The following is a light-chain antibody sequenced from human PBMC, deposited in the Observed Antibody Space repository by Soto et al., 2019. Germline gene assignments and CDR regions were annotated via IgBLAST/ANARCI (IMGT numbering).Light chain of an antibody. CDR1: K. V-gene: IGLV3-12*02. Sequence: SYELTQPHSVSVATAQMARITCGGNKPGQDPVLVIYSDSNRPSGIPERFSGSNPGNTATLTISRIEAGDEADYYCQVWDSSSDHPVFGGGTKLTVL. CDR3: QVWDSSSDHPV. J-gene: IGLJ3*02. CDR2: SDS.